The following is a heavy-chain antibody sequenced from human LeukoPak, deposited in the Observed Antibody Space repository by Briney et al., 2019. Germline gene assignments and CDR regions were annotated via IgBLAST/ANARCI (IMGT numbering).Heavy chain of an antibody. D-gene: IGHD2-2*02. CDR1: GGSISSYY. CDR2: IYYGGST. Sequence: SETLSLTCTVSGGSISSYYWSWIRQPPGKGLEWIGYIYYGGSTNYNPSLKSRVTISVDTSKNQFSLKLSSVTAADTAVYYCARDLRDCSSTSCYMDHDAFDIWGQGTMVTVSS. CDR3: ARDLRDCSSTSCYMDHDAFDI. V-gene: IGHV4-59*01. J-gene: IGHJ3*02.